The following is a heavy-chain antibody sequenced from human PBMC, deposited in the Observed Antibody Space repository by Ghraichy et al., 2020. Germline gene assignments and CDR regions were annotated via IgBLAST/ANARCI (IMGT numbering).Heavy chain of an antibody. CDR2: ISAYNGNT. CDR1: GYTFTSYG. D-gene: IGHD6-6*01. J-gene: IGHJ6*02. CDR3: ARDRQLGGYYYYGMDV. V-gene: IGHV1-18*04. Sequence: ASVKVSCKASGYTFTSYGISWVRQAPGQGLEWMGWISAYNGNTNYAQKLQGRVTMTTDTSTSTAYMELRSLRSDDTAVYYCARDRQLGGYYYYGMDVWGQGTTVTVSS.